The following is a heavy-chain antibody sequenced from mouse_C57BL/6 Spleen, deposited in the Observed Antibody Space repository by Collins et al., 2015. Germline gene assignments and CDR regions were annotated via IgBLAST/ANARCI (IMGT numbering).Heavy chain of an antibody. Sequence: EVKLVESGGGLVQPGGSLRLSCATSGFTFTDYYMSWVRQPPGKALEWLGFIRNKANGYTTEYSASVKGRFTISRDNSQSILYLQMNTLRAEDSATYYCARYYDNRGDAMDYWGQGTSVTVSS. CDR3: ARYYDNRGDAMDY. CDR1: GFTFTDYY. D-gene: IGHD2-1*01. V-gene: IGHV7-3*02. J-gene: IGHJ4*01. CDR2: IRNKANGYTT.